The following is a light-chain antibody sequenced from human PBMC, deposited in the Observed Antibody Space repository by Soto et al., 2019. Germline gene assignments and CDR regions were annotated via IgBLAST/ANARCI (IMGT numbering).Light chain of an antibody. Sequence: EIVMTQSPATLSVSPGARATLSCRASQSVSSNLAWYQQKPGQAPRLLIYGASTRATGIPARFSGSGSGTEFTLTISSLQSEDFAVYYCQQYNNWPPWTFGRRTKVEIK. CDR2: GAS. CDR3: QQYNNWPPWT. V-gene: IGKV3-15*01. CDR1: QSVSSN. J-gene: IGKJ1*01.